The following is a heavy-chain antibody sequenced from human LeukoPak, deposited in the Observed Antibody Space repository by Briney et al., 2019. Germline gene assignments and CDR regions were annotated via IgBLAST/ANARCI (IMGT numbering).Heavy chain of an antibody. J-gene: IGHJ4*02. D-gene: IGHD5-24*01. Sequence: GGSLRLSCAASGFTVSSSYMNWVRQAPGKGLEWVSLIYGGGSTYYADSVKGRFTISRDNSKNTLYLQMNSLRAEDTAVYYCAKGGDGYNYYFDYWGQETLVTVSS. CDR3: AKGGDGYNYYFDY. V-gene: IGHV3-53*01. CDR2: IYGGGST. CDR1: GFTVSSSY.